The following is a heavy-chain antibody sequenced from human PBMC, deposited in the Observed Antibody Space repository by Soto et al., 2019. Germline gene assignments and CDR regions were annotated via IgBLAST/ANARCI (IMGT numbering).Heavy chain of an antibody. Sequence: GGSLRLSCAASGFTFSSCAMSWVRQAPGRGLEWVSAISGNGGNTYYVDSVKGRFTVSRDNSENTLYLQMNSLRAEDTAVYDCARELHAIDVLGQGTTGTVSS. CDR3: ARELHAIDV. CDR1: GFTFSSCA. D-gene: IGHD1-26*01. V-gene: IGHV3-23*01. CDR2: ISGNGGNT. J-gene: IGHJ6*02.